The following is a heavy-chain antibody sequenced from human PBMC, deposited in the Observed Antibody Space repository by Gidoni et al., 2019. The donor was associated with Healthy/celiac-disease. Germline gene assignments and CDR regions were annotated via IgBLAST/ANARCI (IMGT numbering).Heavy chain of an antibody. V-gene: IGHV3-23*01. J-gene: IGHJ5*02. Sequence: EVQLLESGGGLVQPGGSLRLSRAASGFTSSSYAMSLSRPVPGKGLDWVSAISGSGGSMYYADSVKGRFTISRDNSKNTLYLQMNSLRAEDTAVYYCAKSRTVVVVTASLGFDPHWGFDPWGQGTLVTVSS. CDR2: ISGSGGSM. CDR3: AKSRTVVVVTASLGFDPHWGFDP. CDR1: GFTSSSYA. D-gene: IGHD2-21*02.